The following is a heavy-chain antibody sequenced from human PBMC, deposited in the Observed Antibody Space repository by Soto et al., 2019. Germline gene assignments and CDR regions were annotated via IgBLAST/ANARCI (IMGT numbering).Heavy chain of an antibody. J-gene: IGHJ6*02. V-gene: IGHV6-1*01. Sequence: QXLALTCAISGDXVSSNSGAWNWIRQSPSRGLEWLGSTYYRSKWYNDYAVSVKSRITINPDTSKKQFSLQLNSAPPEDTAVYYCARAASRDPGGNGMDVWGQGTTVTVSS. CDR1: GDXVSSNSGA. D-gene: IGHD2-15*01. CDR2: TYYRSKWYN. CDR3: ARAASRDPGGNGMDV.